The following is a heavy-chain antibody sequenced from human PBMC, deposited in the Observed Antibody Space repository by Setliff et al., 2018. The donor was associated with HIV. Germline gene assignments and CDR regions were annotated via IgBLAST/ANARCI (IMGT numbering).Heavy chain of an antibody. V-gene: IGHV3-23*01. CDR1: GFSFSLYA. CDR2: ISGSGRQT. Sequence: GSLRLSCKATGFSFSLYAMSWVRQAPGKGLEWVPSISGSGRQTYYGDSVKGRFTISRDNSWDTVHLQMNTLRAEDTAVYYCAKVPLFVVVPAALGGMDVWGQGTTVTVSS. D-gene: IGHD2-2*01. CDR3: AKVPLFVVVPAALGGMDV. J-gene: IGHJ6*02.